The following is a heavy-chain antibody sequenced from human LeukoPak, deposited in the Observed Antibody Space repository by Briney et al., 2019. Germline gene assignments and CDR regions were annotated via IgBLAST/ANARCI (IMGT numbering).Heavy chain of an antibody. CDR3: ARGGSGWYVLGDY. V-gene: IGHV3-30*02. CDR2: IRYNGNNQ. J-gene: IGHJ4*02. CDR1: GFTFNNYG. Sequence: GGSLRLSCAASGFTFNNYGMHWVRQAPGKGLEWVAFIRYNGNNQYYADSVKGRFTISRDNSKNTLYLQMNSLRAEDTAVYYCARGGSGWYVLGDYWGQGTLATVSS. D-gene: IGHD6-19*01.